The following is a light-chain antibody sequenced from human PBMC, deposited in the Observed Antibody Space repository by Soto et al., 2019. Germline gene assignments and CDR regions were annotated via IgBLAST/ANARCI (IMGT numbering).Light chain of an antibody. J-gene: IGKJ2*01. Sequence: DIVMTQSPDSLAVSLGERATINCKSSQSVLYSSNNKNYLAWYQQKPGQPPKLLIYWASTRESGVPDRFSGSGSGTDFTLTISSLQAEDVAVYYCQQYYSTYNFGQGTKLEIK. CDR1: QSVLYSSNNKNY. CDR2: WAS. CDR3: QQYYSTYN. V-gene: IGKV4-1*01.